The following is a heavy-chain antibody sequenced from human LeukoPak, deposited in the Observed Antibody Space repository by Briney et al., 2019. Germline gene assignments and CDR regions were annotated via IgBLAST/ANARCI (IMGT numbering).Heavy chain of an antibody. CDR1: GFTFSSYA. CDR3: ATRQQLWQIYYYYGMDV. CDR2: ISGSGGST. Sequence: GGSLRLSCAAPGFTFSSYAMSWVRQAPGKGLEWVSAISGSGGSTYYADSVKGRFTISRDNSKNTLYLQVNSLRAEDTAVYYCATRQQLWQIYYYYGMDVWGQGTTVTVSS. D-gene: IGHD5-18*01. J-gene: IGHJ6*02. V-gene: IGHV3-23*01.